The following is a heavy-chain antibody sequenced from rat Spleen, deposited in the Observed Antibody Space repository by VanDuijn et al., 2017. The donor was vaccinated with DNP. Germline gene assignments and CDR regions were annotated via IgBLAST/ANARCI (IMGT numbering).Heavy chain of an antibody. CDR1: GFPFSDYY. V-gene: IGHV5-7*01. CDR3: ARHVGGSYYYPDY. J-gene: IGHJ2*01. CDR2: ISYDGGRA. D-gene: IGHD1-12*02. Sequence: EVQLVETGGGLVQPGRSLKLSCAASGFPFSDYYMAWVRQAPTKGLEWVATISYDGGRANYRDSVKGRFTISRDNAKNTQYLQMDSLRSEDTATYYCARHVGGSYYYPDYWGQGVMVTVSS.